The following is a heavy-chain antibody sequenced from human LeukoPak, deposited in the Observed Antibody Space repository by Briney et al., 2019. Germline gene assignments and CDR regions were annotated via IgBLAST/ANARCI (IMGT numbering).Heavy chain of an antibody. CDR2: MNPNSGNT. V-gene: IGHV1-8*01. CDR3: ARSAVVVTAILYWFDP. Sequence: ASVKVSCKASGYTFTSYDINWVRQAPGQGLEWMGWMNPNSGNTGYAQKFQGRVTMTRNTSISTAYMELSSLRSEDTAVYYCARSAVVVTAILYWFDPWGQGTLVTVSS. CDR1: GYTFTSYD. J-gene: IGHJ5*02. D-gene: IGHD2-21*02.